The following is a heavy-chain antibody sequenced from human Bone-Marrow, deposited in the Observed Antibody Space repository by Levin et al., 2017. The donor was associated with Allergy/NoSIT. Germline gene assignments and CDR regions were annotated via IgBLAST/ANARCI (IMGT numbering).Heavy chain of an antibody. J-gene: IGHJ4*02. CDR2: IYYSGST. CDR1: GGSISSSSYY. V-gene: IGHV4-39*01. D-gene: IGHD3-22*01. CDR3: ARRFGVWSSGYFYFDY. Sequence: SETLSLTCTVSGGSISSSSYYWGWIRQPPGKGLEWIGSIYYSGSTYYNPSLKSRVTISVDTSKNQFSLKLSSVTAADTAVYYCARRFGVWSSGYFYFDYWGQGTLVTVSS.